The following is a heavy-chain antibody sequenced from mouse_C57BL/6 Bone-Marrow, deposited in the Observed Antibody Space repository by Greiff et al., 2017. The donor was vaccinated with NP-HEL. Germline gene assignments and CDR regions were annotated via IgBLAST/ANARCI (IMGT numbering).Heavy chain of an antibody. J-gene: IGHJ3*01. CDR2: ISYSGST. V-gene: IGHV3-8*01. D-gene: IGHD1-1*01. CDR1: GYSITSDY. Sequence: EVKLQESGPGLAKPSQTLSLPCSVTGYSITSDYWNWIRKFPGNKLEYMGYISYSGSTYYNPSLKSRISITRDTSKNQYYLQLNSVTTEDTATYYRARNYYGSSYGVAYWGQGTLVTGSA. CDR3: ARNYYGSSYGVAY.